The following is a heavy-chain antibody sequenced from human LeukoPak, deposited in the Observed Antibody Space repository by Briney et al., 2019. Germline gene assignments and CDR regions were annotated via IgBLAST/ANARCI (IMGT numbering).Heavy chain of an antibody. J-gene: IGHJ4*02. V-gene: IGHV3-48*04. CDR3: ARSNLAYCGGDCYRPIDY. CDR2: ISSSSTTI. CDR1: ELAFKNVW. D-gene: IGHD2-21*02. Sequence: GGSLRLSCGASELAFKNVWMSWVRQAPEKGLEWVSFISSSSTTIYYADSVKGRFTISRDNAKNSLYLQMNSLRAEDTAVYYCARSNLAYCGGDCYRPIDYWGQGTLVTVSS.